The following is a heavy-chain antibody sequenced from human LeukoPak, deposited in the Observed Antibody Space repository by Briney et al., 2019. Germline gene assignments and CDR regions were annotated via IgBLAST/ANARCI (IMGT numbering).Heavy chain of an antibody. CDR3: ARYGDYAPRYFDL. J-gene: IGHJ2*01. V-gene: IGHV1-18*01. CDR1: GYIFINYG. CDR2: ISAYSGNT. Sequence: ASVKVSCKASGYIFINYGICWVRQAPGQGLKWMGWISAYSGNTKYAQKFQGRLTMTTDTSTSTAYMDLRSLRSDDTAVYYCARYGDYAPRYFDLWGRGTLVTVSS. D-gene: IGHD4-17*01.